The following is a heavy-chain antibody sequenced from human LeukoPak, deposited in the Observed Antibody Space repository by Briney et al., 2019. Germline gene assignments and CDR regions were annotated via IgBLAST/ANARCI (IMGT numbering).Heavy chain of an antibody. J-gene: IGHJ4*02. V-gene: IGHV4-30-2*01. CDR3: ARGLRYFDWSPPAR. CDR1: GGSISSGGYS. D-gene: IGHD3-9*01. Sequence: SQTLSLTCAVSGGSISSGGYSWSWIRQPPGKGLEWIGYIYHSGSTYYNPSLKSRVTISVDRSKNQFSLKLSSVTAADTAVYYCARGLRYFDWSPPARWGQGTLVTVSS. CDR2: IYHSGST.